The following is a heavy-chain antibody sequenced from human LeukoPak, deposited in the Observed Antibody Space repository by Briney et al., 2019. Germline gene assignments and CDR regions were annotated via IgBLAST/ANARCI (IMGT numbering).Heavy chain of an antibody. CDR1: GYTFNPYN. CDR3: ARDHDSNSCPYFDY. V-gene: IGHV3-48*01. CDR2: ISSSSNPK. Sequence: GGSLRLFYAASGYTFNPYNMNWVRQAPGKGLEDGSYISSSSNPKHYAESVKGRFTIHRDNDKHSLYLQKNRLRAEHTALFYCARDHDSNSCPYFDYWGQGTLVTVSS. J-gene: IGHJ4*02. D-gene: IGHD6-13*01.